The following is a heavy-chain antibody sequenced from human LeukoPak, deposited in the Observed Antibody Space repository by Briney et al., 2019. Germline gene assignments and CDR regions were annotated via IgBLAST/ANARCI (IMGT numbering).Heavy chain of an antibody. Sequence: SETLSLTCTVSGGSINNYYGSWIRQPAGKGLDGIGRIYTRGSTNYNPSLKSRVTMSVDTSKNKFSLKMSCVTAADTAVYSCARGRYCTADTSSGGDAFDIWGQGTMVSVSS. CDR1: GGSINNYY. D-gene: IGHD2-8*02. J-gene: IGHJ3*02. V-gene: IGHV4-4*07. CDR3: ARGRYCTADTSSGGDAFDI. CDR2: IYTRGST.